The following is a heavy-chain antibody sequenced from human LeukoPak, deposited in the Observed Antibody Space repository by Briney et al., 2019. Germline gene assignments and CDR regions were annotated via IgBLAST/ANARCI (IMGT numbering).Heavy chain of an antibody. CDR3: ARDRTLRPFDY. J-gene: IGHJ4*02. Sequence: GGSLRLSCAASGFTLSSYSMHWVRQAPGKGLEWVANIKQDGSEKYYVDSVKGRFTISRDNAKNSLYLQMNSLRAEDTAVYYCARDRTLRPFDYWGQGTLVTVSS. CDR2: IKQDGSEK. CDR1: GFTLSSYS. D-gene: IGHD1-14*01. V-gene: IGHV3-7*01.